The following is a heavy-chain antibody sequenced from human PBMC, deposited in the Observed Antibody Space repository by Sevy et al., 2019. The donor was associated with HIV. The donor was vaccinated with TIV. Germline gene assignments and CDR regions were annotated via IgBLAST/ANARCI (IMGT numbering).Heavy chain of an antibody. D-gene: IGHD4-17*01. CDR1: GFTLSSYG. V-gene: IGHV3-64D*06. CDR3: VKSLPTVTRFDY. CDR2: ISSDGGST. J-gene: IGHJ4*02. Sequence: GGSLRLSCSASGFTLSSYGMHWVRQAPGKGLEYVSAISSDGGSTYYAVSVKGRFTISRDNSKNTLYLQMSSLRAEDTAGYYCVKSLPTVTRFDYWGQGTLVTVSS.